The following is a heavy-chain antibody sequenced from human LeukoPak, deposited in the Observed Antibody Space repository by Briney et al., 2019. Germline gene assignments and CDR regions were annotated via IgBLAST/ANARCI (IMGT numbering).Heavy chain of an antibody. D-gene: IGHD5-12*01. CDR2: FYAAGTI. Sequence: GGSLRLSCAASGPTVASNHMTWVRQAPNKGLEWVSIFYAAGTIYYAASVQGRFTVSSEHPMDTLYLQMDNLRPEDTGVYYCGRGYSGCYHLFDFLGQGTLVTVSS. CDR1: GPTVASNH. J-gene: IGHJ4*02. V-gene: IGHV3-66*02. CDR3: GRGYSGCYHLFDF.